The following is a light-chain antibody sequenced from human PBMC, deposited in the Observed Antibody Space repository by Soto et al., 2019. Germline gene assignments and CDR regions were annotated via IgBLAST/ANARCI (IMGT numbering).Light chain of an antibody. J-gene: IGKJ2*02. V-gene: IGKV3-20*01. CDR1: QSVTSSY. Sequence: EIVLTQSPGTLSLSPGERATLSCRASQSVTSSYLAWYQQKPGQAPRHLIYGASIRAAGIPDRFSGSGSGTDFTLTISRLEPEDFAMYHCQQYGTSPRSTFGQGTKVEIK. CDR2: GAS. CDR3: QQYGTSPRST.